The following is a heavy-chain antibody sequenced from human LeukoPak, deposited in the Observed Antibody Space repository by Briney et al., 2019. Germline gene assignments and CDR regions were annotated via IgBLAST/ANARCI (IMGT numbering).Heavy chain of an antibody. V-gene: IGHV3-23*01. Sequence: GGSLRLSCAASGFTFSSYAMSWVRQAPGKGLEWVSAISGSGGSTYYADSVKGRFTISRDNSKNTLYLQMNSLRAEDTAVYYCAKIAETSGIYGQGYDYWGQGTLVTVSS. D-gene: IGHD1-26*01. CDR2: ISGSGGST. J-gene: IGHJ4*02. CDR3: AKIAETSGIYGQGYDY. CDR1: GFTFSSYA.